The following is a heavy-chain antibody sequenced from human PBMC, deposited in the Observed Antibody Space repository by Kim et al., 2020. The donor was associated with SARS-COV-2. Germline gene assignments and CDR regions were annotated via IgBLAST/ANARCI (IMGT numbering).Heavy chain of an antibody. D-gene: IGHD2-8*01. CDR2: ST. CDR3: ARGFTKGDY. Sequence: STYYANSVKDRFTISRDNSKNTVYLEMGSLRAEDMAMYYCARGFTKGDYWGQGTLVTVSS. V-gene: IGHV3-64*01. J-gene: IGHJ4*02.